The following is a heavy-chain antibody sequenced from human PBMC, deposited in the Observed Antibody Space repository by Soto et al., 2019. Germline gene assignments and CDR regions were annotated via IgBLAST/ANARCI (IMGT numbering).Heavy chain of an antibody. CDR1: GFTFSSYW. CDR3: ARDSKPDYYDFWSGYYIHYGMDV. D-gene: IGHD3-3*01. Sequence: PGGSLRLSCAASGFTFSSYWMSWVRQAPGKGLEWVANIKQDGSEKYYVDSVKGRFTISRDNAKNSLYLQMNSLRAEDTAVYYCARDSKPDYYDFWSGYYIHYGMDVWGQGTTVTVSS. V-gene: IGHV3-7*01. J-gene: IGHJ6*02. CDR2: IKQDGSEK.